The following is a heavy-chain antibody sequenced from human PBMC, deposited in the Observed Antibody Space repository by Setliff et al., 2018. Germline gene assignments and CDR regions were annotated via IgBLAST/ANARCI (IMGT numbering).Heavy chain of an antibody. V-gene: IGHV4-31*03. CDR1: GGSISSGGYY. CDR3: ARVAYPNGGSCRYFDN. CDR2: IYYSGST. Sequence: PSETLSLTCTVSGGSISSGGYYWSWIRQHPGKGLEWIGYIYYSGSTYYNPSLKSRVTISVDTSKNQFSLKLSSVTAADTAVYYCARVAYPNGGSCRYFDNWGQGTLVTVSS. D-gene: IGHD2-15*01. J-gene: IGHJ4*02.